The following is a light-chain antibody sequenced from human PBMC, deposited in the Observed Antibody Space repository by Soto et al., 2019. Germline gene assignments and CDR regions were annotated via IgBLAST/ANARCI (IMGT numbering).Light chain of an antibody. J-gene: IGLJ1*01. Sequence: SYELTQPPSVSVSLGQMARITCSGEALPKKYAYWYQQKPGQFPVLVIYKDSERPTGIPERFSGSSSGTIVTLTISGVQAEDEADYYCLSADSSGTYMGYVFGPGTKLTVL. CDR1: ALPKKY. CDR3: LSADSSGTYMGYV. V-gene: IGLV3-16*01. CDR2: KDS.